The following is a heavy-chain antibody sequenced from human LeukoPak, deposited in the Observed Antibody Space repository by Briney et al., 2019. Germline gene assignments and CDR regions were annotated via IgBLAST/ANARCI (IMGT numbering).Heavy chain of an antibody. J-gene: IGHJ4*02. CDR1: GFTFTDYF. V-gene: IGHV3-30*03. D-gene: IGHD6-25*01. Sequence: GGSLRLSCVASGFTFTDYFMSWVRQAPGKGPEWVAVVSKDGNIERYAASVRGRFTISRDNAKNTLYLQMDSLRPEDTAVYSCARDAGAATDFDYWGQGTLVTVSS. CDR3: ARDAGAATDFDY. CDR2: VSKDGNIE.